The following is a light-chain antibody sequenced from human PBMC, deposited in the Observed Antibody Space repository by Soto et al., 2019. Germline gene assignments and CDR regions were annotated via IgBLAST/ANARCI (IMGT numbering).Light chain of an antibody. Sequence: QSALTQPASVSGSPGQSIAISCTGTSNDVGGYNYVSWYQQHPGKAPKLMIYDVSARPSGVSNRFSGSKSDNTASLTISGLEADDEADYYYSSYTSSNTVVFGGGTKLTVL. J-gene: IGLJ2*01. CDR2: DVS. CDR3: SSYTSSNTVV. CDR1: SNDVGGYNY. V-gene: IGLV2-14*01.